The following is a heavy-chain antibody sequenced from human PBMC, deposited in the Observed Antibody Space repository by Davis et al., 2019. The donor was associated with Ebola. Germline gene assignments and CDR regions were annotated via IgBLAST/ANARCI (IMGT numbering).Heavy chain of an antibody. CDR3: ARGRFRDYYDSSGYYFGFDY. CDR2: INHSGST. CDR1: GGSFSGYY. V-gene: IGHV4-34*01. J-gene: IGHJ4*02. Sequence: PSETLSLTCAVYGGSFSGYYWSWIRQPPGKGLEWIGEINHSGSTNYNPSLKSRVTISVDTSKNQFSLKLSSVTAADTAVYYCARGRFRDYYDSSGYYFGFDYWGQGTLVTVSS. D-gene: IGHD3-22*01.